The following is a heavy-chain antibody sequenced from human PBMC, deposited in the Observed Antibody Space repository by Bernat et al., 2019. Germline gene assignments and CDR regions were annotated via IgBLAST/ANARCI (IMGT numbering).Heavy chain of an antibody. CDR1: GFTFSNAW. D-gene: IGHD5-18*01. Sequence: VQLEESGGGLVNPGGSLRLSCAASGFTFSNAWMSWVRQAPGKGLEWVGRIKSKTDGGTTDYAAPVKGRFTISRDDSKNTLYLQMNSLNTEDAALYYCTTVYTYGRSSIDYWGQGTLVTVSS. J-gene: IGHJ4*02. V-gene: IGHV3-15*05. CDR3: TTVYTYGRSSIDY. CDR2: IKSKTDGGTT.